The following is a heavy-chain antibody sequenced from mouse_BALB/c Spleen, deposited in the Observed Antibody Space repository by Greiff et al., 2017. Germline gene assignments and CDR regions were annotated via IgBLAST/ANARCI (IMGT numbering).Heavy chain of an antibody. J-gene: IGHJ2*01. CDR3: TRSDY. Sequence: EVKLVESGGGLVQPGGSMKLSCVASGFTFSNYWMNWVRQSPEKGLEWVAEIRLKSNNYATHYAESVKGRFTISRDDSKSSVYLQMNNLRAEDTGIYYCTRSDYWGQGTTLTVSS. CDR2: IRLKSNNYAT. CDR1: GFTFSNYW. V-gene: IGHV6-6*02.